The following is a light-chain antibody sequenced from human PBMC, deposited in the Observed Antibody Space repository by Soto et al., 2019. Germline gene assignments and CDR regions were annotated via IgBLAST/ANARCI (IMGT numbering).Light chain of an antibody. V-gene: IGLV2-11*01. CDR3: CSYAGSVYV. Sequence: QSALTQPRSVSGSPGQSVTISCTGTSSDVGGYNYVSWYQQHQGKAPKLMLYDVSKRPSGVPDGFSGSKSGNTASLTISGLQADDEADYYCCSYAGSVYVFGTGTKVTVL. CDR2: DVS. J-gene: IGLJ1*01. CDR1: SSDVGGYNY.